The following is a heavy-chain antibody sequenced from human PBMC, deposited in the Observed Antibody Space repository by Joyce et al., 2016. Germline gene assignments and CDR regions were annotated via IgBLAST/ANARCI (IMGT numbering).Heavy chain of an antibody. V-gene: IGHV4-59*01. Sequence: QVQLQESGPGLVKPSETLSLTCTVSGDSITNFYWGWIRQPPGKGLEWIGYIYYTGSVNYNPSLKRRGTISVDTSKNQFSLKLTSVTAADTAVYYCARALYCAGDVCYDGGDWYDPRGQGTLVTVSS. J-gene: IGHJ5*02. D-gene: IGHD2-8*02. CDR1: GDSITNFY. CDR3: ARALYCAGDVCYDGGDWYDP. CDR2: IYYTGSV.